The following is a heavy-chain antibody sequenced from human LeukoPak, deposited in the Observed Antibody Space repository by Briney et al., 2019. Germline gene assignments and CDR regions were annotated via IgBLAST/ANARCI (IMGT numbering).Heavy chain of an antibody. V-gene: IGHV4-59*01. J-gene: IGHJ4*02. CDR2: IYYSGST. CDR1: GGSISSYY. CDR3: ASYYGSGFDY. D-gene: IGHD3-10*01. Sequence: SETLSLTCTVSGGSISSYYWSWIRQPPGKGLEWIGYIYYSGSTNYNPSLKSRVTIPIDTSKNQFSLKLRSVTAADTAVYYCASYYGSGFDYWGQGTLVTVSS.